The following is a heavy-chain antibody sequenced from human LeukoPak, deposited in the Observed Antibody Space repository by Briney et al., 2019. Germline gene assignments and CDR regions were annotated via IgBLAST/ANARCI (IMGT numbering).Heavy chain of an antibody. J-gene: IGHJ4*02. Sequence: PSETLSLTCAVSGTSMSSYYWAWIRQPAGEALEWIGRMYISGSNNYNPSMKSRVTMSVDASNNQFSLKVRSLTAADTAVYYCARGPPPDFDFWGRGTLVTVSS. CDR2: MYISGSN. V-gene: IGHV4-4*07. CDR3: ARGPPPDFDF. CDR1: GTSMSSYY.